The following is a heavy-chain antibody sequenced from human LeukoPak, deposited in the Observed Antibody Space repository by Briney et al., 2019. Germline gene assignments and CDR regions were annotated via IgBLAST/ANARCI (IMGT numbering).Heavy chain of an antibody. CDR2: ISSSSSYT. V-gene: IGHV3-11*03. D-gene: IGHD3-16*01. CDR1: GSTFSDYY. Sequence: PGGSLRLSCAASGSTFSDYYMSWIRQAPGKGLEWVSYISSSSSYTNYADSVKGRFTISRDNAKNSLYLQMNSLRAEDTAVYYCASIWDGVGFHWGQGTLVTVSS. CDR3: ASIWDGVGFH. J-gene: IGHJ4*02.